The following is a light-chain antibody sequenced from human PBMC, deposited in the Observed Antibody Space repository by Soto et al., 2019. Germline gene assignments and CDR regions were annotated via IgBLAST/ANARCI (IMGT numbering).Light chain of an antibody. CDR2: AAS. V-gene: IGKV1-39*01. CDR1: QSISSY. J-gene: IGKJ1*01. Sequence: DIQMTQSPSSLSASVGDRVTITGRASQSISSYLNWYQQKPGKAPKLLIYAASSLQSGVPSRFSGSGSGTDFTLTISSLQPEDFATYYCQQSYSTPPGTFGQGTKVDIK. CDR3: QQSYSTPPGT.